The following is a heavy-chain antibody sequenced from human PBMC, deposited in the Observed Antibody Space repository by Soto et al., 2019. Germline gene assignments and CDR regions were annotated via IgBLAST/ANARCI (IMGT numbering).Heavy chain of an antibody. CDR1: GGTFSIYS. D-gene: IGHD5-12*01. J-gene: IGHJ4*02. V-gene: IGHV1-69*13. Sequence: SVKVSCKASGGTFSIYSISWVRQAPGQGLEWMGGSIPIFGTANYAQKFQGRVTITADESTSTAYMELSSLRSEDTAVYYCARGLNGGYASELYFDYWGQGSLVTVSS. CDR2: SIPIFGTA. CDR3: ARGLNGGYASELYFDY.